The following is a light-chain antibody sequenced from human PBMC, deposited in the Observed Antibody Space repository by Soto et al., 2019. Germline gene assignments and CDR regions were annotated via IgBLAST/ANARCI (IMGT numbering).Light chain of an antibody. V-gene: IGLV3-1*01. J-gene: IGLJ2*01. CDR2: QDR. CDR3: CSRL. CDR1: KLGTKY. Sequence: SYELTQPPSVSVSPGQTASITCSGDKLGTKYAYWYQQKPGQSPVLVIYQDRKRPSGIPERFSGSNSGNTASLTISGLQAADEAYYYCCSRLFGGGTKLTVL.